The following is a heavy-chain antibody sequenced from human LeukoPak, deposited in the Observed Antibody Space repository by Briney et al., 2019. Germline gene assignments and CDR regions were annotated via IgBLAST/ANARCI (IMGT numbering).Heavy chain of an antibody. CDR2: INSDGTTT. V-gene: IGHV3-74*01. CDR1: GFTFTRFN. CDR3: VRRDGYKPWDYNGMDV. D-gene: IGHD5-24*01. Sequence: GGSLRLSCAASGFTFTRFNMNWVRQAPGKGLVWVSRINSDGTTTTYADSVKGRFIISRDNAKNTLYLQMNSLRAEDTAVYYCVRRDGYKPWDYNGMDVWGQGTTVTVSS. J-gene: IGHJ6*02.